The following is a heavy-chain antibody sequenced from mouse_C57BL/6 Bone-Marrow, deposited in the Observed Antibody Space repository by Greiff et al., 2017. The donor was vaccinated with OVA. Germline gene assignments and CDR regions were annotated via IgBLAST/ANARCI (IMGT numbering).Heavy chain of an antibody. CDR2: IYPGDGDT. CDR1: GYAFSSSW. V-gene: IGHV1-82*01. D-gene: IGHD2-3*01. CDR3: ARWLLLYAMDY. Sequence: VQLQESGPELVKPGASVKISCKASGYAFSSSWMNWVKQRPGKGLEWIGRIYPGDGDTNYNGKFKGKATLTADKSSSTAYMQLSSLTSEDSAVYFCARWLLLYAMDYWGQGTSVTVSS. J-gene: IGHJ4*01.